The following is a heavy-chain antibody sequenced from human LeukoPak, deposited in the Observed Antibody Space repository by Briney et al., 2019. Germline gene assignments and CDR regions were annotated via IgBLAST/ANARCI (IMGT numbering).Heavy chain of an antibody. CDR1: GGSISSYY. CDR2: IYYSGST. V-gene: IGHV4-59*12. CDR3: ARRDYYDSTGYYKY. Sequence: KASETLSLTYTVSGGSISSYYWSWIRQPPGKGLEWIGYIYYSGSTNYNPSLKSRVTISVDTSKNQFSLKLNSVTVADTAVYYCARRDYYDSTGYYKYWGQGTLVTVSS. D-gene: IGHD3-22*01. J-gene: IGHJ4*02.